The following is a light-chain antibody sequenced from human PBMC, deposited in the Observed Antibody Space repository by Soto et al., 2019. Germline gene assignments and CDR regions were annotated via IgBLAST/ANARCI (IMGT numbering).Light chain of an antibody. J-gene: IGKJ1*01. CDR1: QGIRNE. V-gene: IGKV1-6*01. CDR2: AAS. Sequence: AIQMTQSPSSLSASVGDRVTITCRASQGIRNELGWYQQKPGKAPKLLIYAASSLQSGVPSRFSGSGSGTDFSLIISSRQPEDIVTYYCLQDYNCPWTFGQGTKVEIK. CDR3: LQDYNCPWT.